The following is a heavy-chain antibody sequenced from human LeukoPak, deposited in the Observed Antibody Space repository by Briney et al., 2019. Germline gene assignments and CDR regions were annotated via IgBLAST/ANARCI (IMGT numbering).Heavy chain of an antibody. Sequence: GASVKVSFKASGGTFSSCAISWVRQAPGQGLEWMGGIIPIFGTANYAQKFQGRVTITTDESTSTAYMELSSLRSEDTAVYYCARDSSGWFDYWGQGTLVTVSS. D-gene: IGHD6-19*01. V-gene: IGHV1-69*05. CDR1: GGTFSSCA. CDR3: ARDSSGWFDY. CDR2: IIPIFGTA. J-gene: IGHJ5*01.